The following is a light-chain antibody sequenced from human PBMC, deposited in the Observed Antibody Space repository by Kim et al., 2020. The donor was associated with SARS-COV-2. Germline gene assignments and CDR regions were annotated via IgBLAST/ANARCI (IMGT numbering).Light chain of an antibody. CDR2: YES. CDR3: QVWDSSSDHPV. CDR1: NMGNKS. V-gene: IGLV3-21*04. J-gene: IGLJ2*01. Sequence: APGKTARITCGGNNMGNKSVLWYQQKPGRAPVLVIYYESDRPSGIPERFSGSNSGNTANLTISRVEAGDEADYYCQVWDSSSDHPVFGGGTQLTVL.